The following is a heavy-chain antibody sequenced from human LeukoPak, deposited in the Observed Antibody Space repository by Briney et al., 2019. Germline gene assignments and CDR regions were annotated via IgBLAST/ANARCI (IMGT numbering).Heavy chain of an antibody. D-gene: IGHD2-2*01. CDR1: GFTFSSYS. J-gene: IGHJ6*03. Sequence: GGSLRLSCAASGFTFSSYSMNWVRQAPVKGLEWVSSISSSSSYIYYADSVKGRFTISRDNAKNSLYLQMNSLRAEDTAVYYCARDVSMIVVVSYYYYYMDVWGKGTTVTVSS. V-gene: IGHV3-21*01. CDR3: ARDVSMIVVVSYYYYYMDV. CDR2: ISSSSSYI.